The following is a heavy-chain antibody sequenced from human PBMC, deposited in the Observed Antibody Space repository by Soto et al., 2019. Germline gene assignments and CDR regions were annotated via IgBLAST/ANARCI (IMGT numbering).Heavy chain of an antibody. CDR1: GFPFTDAW. J-gene: IGHJ6*02. Sequence: EVQLVESGGGLVKPGGSLRLSCTASGFPFTDAWMNWVRQAPGKGLEWVGRIKSKADGGTTEFATLLQGRINIRREDSKNTLYLQMFSLKTEHTAMYYCATAPPYYYDSSGYYHNPYGVDVWGQGTTVIVS. V-gene: IGHV3-15*01. CDR2: IKSKADGGTT. D-gene: IGHD3-22*01. CDR3: ATAPPYYYDSSGYYHNPYGVDV.